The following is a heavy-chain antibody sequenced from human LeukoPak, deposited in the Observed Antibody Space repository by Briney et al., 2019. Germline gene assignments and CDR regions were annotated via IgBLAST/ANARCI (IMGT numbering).Heavy chain of an antibody. D-gene: IGHD5-12*01. Sequence: GASVKVSCKASGYTFTSYGISWVRQAPGQGLEWMGWISAYNGNTNYAQKLQGRVIMTTDTSTSTAYMELRSLRSDDTAVYYCARDGYGDDYYYYYGMDVWGQGTTVTVSS. V-gene: IGHV1-18*01. CDR2: ISAYNGNT. J-gene: IGHJ6*02. CDR1: GYTFTSYG. CDR3: ARDGYGDDYYYYYGMDV.